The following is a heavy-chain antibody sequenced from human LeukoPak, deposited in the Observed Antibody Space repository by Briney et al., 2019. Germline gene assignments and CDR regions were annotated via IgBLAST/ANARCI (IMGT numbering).Heavy chain of an antibody. CDR3: ARRGRSSSNFDF. Sequence: GESLKISCKASGHIFTNYWIAWVRQMPGKGLEWMGTIDPTDSYTNYSPSFQGHVTISTDKSISTAYLQWSSLKASDTAIYYCARRGRSSSNFDFWGQGTLVTVSS. CDR1: GHIFTNYW. V-gene: IGHV5-10-1*01. CDR2: IDPTDSYT. J-gene: IGHJ4*02. D-gene: IGHD6-6*01.